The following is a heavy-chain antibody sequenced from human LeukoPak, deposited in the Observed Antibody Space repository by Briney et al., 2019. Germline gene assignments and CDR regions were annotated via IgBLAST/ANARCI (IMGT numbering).Heavy chain of an antibody. CDR1: GGSISSYY. J-gene: IGHJ4*02. D-gene: IGHD3-3*01. V-gene: IGHV4-59*01. Sequence: SETLSLTCTVSGGSISSYYWSWIRQPPGKGLEWIGYIYYSGSTNYNPSLKSRVTISVDTSKNQFSLKLSSVTAADTAVYHCARNDDFWSGYYDYWGQGTLVTVSS. CDR3: ARNDDFWSGYYDY. CDR2: IYYSGST.